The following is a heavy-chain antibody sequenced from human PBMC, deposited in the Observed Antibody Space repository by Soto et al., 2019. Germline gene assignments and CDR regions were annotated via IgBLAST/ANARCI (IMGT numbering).Heavy chain of an antibody. J-gene: IGHJ5*02. Sequence: PSETLSLTCTVSGDSISSGAFYWSWIRQHPGKGLEWLGYIYYRGSPYYNPSLKSRLIISIDTSKNQFSLRLSSVTAADTAVYYCARTAKNWFDPWGQGTPVTVSS. CDR1: GDSISSGAFY. V-gene: IGHV4-31*03. CDR3: ARTAKNWFDP. CDR2: IYYRGSP. D-gene: IGHD2-21*02.